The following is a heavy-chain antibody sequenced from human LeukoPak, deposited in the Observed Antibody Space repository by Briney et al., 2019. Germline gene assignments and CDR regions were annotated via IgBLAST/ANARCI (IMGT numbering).Heavy chain of an antibody. CDR1: GYTFTSFF. J-gene: IGHJ4*02. CDR2: INPYSGGT. CDR3: ARVPDKYCPSTSCVDY. Sequence: GASVKVSCKTSGYTFTSFFIHWVRQAPGQGLEWMGRINPYSGGTNYAQKFQDRVTMTRDTSISTVYMDLSGLTSDDTAAYFCARVPDKYCPSTSCVDYWGQGTLVTVAS. D-gene: IGHD2-2*01. V-gene: IGHV1-2*06.